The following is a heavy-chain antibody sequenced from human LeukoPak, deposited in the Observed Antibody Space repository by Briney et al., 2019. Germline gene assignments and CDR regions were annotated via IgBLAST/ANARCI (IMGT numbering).Heavy chain of an antibody. D-gene: IGHD6-19*01. V-gene: IGHV3-30*04. CDR1: GFTFSSYA. CDR3: AKDPYPSGWYGVLRVYFDY. CDR2: ISYDGSNK. J-gene: IGHJ4*02. Sequence: PGGSLRLSRAASGFTFSSYAMHWVRQAPGKGLEWVAVISYDGSNKYYADSVKGRFTISRDNSKNTLYLQMNSLRAEDTAVYYCAKDPYPSGWYGVLRVYFDYWGQGTLVAVSS.